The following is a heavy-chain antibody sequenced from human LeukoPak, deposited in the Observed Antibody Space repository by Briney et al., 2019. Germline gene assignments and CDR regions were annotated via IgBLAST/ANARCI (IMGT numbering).Heavy chain of an antibody. V-gene: IGHV3-30*02. CDR3: AKDLNRGYSYGFLFDY. J-gene: IGHJ4*02. Sequence: GGSLRLSCAASGFTFDDYGMHWVRQAPGKGLEWVAFIRYDGSNKYYADSVKGRFTISRDNSKNTLYLQMNSLRAEDTAVYYCAKDLNRGYSYGFLFDYWGQGTLVTVSS. CDR2: IRYDGSNK. CDR1: GFTFDDYG. D-gene: IGHD5-18*01.